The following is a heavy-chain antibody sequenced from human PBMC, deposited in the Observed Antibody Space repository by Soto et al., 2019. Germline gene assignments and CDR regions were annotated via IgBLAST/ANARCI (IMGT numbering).Heavy chain of an antibody. J-gene: IGHJ4*02. CDR2: IYYSGST. CDR3: AREVVYYFDY. D-gene: IGHD2-15*01. Sequence: SETLSLTCTVSGGSISSYYWSWIRQPPGKGLEWIGYIYYSGSTNYNPSLKSRVTISVDTSKNQFSLKLSSVTAADTAVYYCAREVVYYFDYWGQGTLVTAPQ. V-gene: IGHV4-59*01. CDR1: GGSISSYY.